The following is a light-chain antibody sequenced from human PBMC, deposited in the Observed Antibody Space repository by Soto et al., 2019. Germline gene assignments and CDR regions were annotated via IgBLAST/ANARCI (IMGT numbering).Light chain of an antibody. V-gene: IGLV2-11*01. J-gene: IGLJ2*01. CDR1: SSDVGGYKY. CDR2: DVS. Sequence: QSVLTQPRSVSGCPGQSVAISCTGTSSDVGGYKYVSWYQQHPGKAPKLIIYDVSERPSGVPDRFSGSKSGNTASLTVSRLQAEDEADYYCSSYAGSYTLGAFGGGTKLTGL. CDR3: SSYAGSYTLGA.